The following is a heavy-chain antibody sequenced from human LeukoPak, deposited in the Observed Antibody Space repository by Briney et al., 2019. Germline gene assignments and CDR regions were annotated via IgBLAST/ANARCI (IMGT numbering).Heavy chain of an antibody. CDR1: GYSFTGYY. D-gene: IGHD6-13*01. CDR3: ARDRIGASGNPSDY. J-gene: IGHJ4*02. CDR2: INPNSGGT. Sequence: ASVKVSCKASGYSFTGYYMHWVRQAPGQGLEWMGWINPNSGGTNYAQKFQGRVTMTRDTSISTAYMELSRLKSDDTAMYYCARDRIGASGNPSDYWGQGTLVTVSS. V-gene: IGHV1-2*02.